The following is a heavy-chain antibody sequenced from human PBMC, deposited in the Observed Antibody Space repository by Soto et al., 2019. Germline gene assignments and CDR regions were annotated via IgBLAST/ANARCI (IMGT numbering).Heavy chain of an antibody. CDR2: IYHSGST. J-gene: IGHJ4*02. CDR3: ARHVDGDYNYYFDY. D-gene: IGHD4-17*01. CDR1: GGSISSGGYS. V-gene: IGHV4-30-2*01. Sequence: SETLSLTCAVSGGSISSGGYSWSWIRQPPGKGLEWIGYIYHSGSTYYNPSLKSRVTISVDRSKNQFSLKLSSVTAADTAVYYCARHVDGDYNYYFDYWGQGTLVTVSS.